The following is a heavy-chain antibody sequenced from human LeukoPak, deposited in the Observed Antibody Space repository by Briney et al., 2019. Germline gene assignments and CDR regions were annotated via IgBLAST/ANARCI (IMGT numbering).Heavy chain of an antibody. CDR1: GFTFSSYS. CDR2: ISSSSYI. D-gene: IGHD1-26*01. Sequence: GGSLRLSCAASGFTFSSYSMNWVRQAPGKGLEWVSSISSSSYIYYADSVKGRFTISRDNAKNSLYLQMNSLRAEDTAVYYCARAPAGGATTDWGQGTLVTVSS. V-gene: IGHV3-21*01. J-gene: IGHJ4*02. CDR3: ARAPAGGATTD.